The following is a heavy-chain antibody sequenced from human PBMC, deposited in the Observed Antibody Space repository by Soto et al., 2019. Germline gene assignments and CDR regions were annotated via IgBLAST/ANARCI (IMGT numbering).Heavy chain of an antibody. J-gene: IGHJ5*02. Sequence: QVQLVESGGGVVQPGRSLRLSCAASGFTFSSYAMHWVRQAPGKGLEWVAVISYDGSNKYYADSVKARFTISRDNSKNTLYLQMNSLRAEDTAVYYCARGRIQLWFDNWFDPWGQGTLVTVSS. D-gene: IGHD5-18*01. CDR3: ARGRIQLWFDNWFDP. CDR2: ISYDGSNK. CDR1: GFTFSSYA. V-gene: IGHV3-30-3*01.